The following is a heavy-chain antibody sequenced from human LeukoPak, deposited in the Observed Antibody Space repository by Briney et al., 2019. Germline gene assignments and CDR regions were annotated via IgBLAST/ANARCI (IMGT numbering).Heavy chain of an antibody. Sequence: GSLRLSCAASGFTFSSYAMSWVRQAPGKGLEWIGYIYYSGSTNYNPSLKSRVTISVDTSKNQFSLKLSSVTAADTAVYYCARVDSSGWDYMDVWGKGTTVTVSS. D-gene: IGHD6-19*01. CDR3: ARVDSSGWDYMDV. CDR2: IYYSGST. V-gene: IGHV4-59*01. CDR1: GFTFSSYA. J-gene: IGHJ6*03.